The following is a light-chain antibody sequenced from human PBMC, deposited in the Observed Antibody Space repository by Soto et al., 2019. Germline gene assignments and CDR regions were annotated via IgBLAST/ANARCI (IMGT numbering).Light chain of an antibody. CDR1: SSDVGGYTY. V-gene: IGLV2-14*03. CDR2: DVS. Sequence: QSALTQPASVSGSPGQSITISCTGTSSDVGGYTYVSWYQQHPGKAPKLMIYDVSNRPSGVSNRFSASKSGNTASLTISGLQAEDEADFYCSSYTSSSAVVFGGGTQQTVL. J-gene: IGLJ3*02. CDR3: SSYTSSSAVV.